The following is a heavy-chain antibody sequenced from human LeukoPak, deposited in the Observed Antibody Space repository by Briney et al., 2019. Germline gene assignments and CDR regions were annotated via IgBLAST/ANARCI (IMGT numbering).Heavy chain of an antibody. J-gene: IGHJ4*02. CDR2: IYYSGST. Sequence: SETLSLTCAVYGGSISSYYWSWIRQPPGKGLEWIGYIYYSGSTNYNPSLKSRVTISVDTSKNQFSLKLSSVTAADTAVYYCARGISGSGSYPFDYWGQGTLVTVSS. CDR3: ARGISGSGSYPFDY. D-gene: IGHD3-10*01. V-gene: IGHV4-59*01. CDR1: GGSISSYY.